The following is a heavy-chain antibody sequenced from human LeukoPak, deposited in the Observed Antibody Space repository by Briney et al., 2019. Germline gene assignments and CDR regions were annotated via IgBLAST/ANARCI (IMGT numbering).Heavy chain of an antibody. D-gene: IGHD2-2*01. CDR3: ARDPDIVVVPAAYRGLSGGFDY. J-gene: IGHJ4*02. CDR2: IWYDGSNK. V-gene: IGHV3-33*08. CDR1: GFTFSSYG. Sequence: GGSLRLSCAASGFTFSSYGMLWVSQAPGKGLAWVAVIWYDGSNKYYADSVKGRFTNSRDNSKNTLYLQMNSLRAEDTAVYYCARDPDIVVVPAAYRGLSGGFDYWGQGTLVTVSS.